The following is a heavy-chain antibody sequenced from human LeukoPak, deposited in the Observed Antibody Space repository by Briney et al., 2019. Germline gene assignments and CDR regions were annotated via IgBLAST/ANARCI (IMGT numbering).Heavy chain of an antibody. D-gene: IGHD5-18*01. V-gene: IGHV3-48*03. CDR2: ISSSGSTI. Sequence: GGSLRLSCAASGFTFSSYEMNWVRQAPGKGLEWVSYISSSGSTIYYADSVKGRFTISRDNAKNSLYLQMNSLIAEDTAVYYCARDKGYSYGYASHYYMDVWGKGTTVTISS. J-gene: IGHJ6*03. CDR3: ARDKGYSYGYASHYYMDV. CDR1: GFTFSSYE.